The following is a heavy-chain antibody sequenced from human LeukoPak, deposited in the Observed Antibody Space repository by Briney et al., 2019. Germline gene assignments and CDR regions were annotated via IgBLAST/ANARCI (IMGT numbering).Heavy chain of an antibody. D-gene: IGHD6-19*01. V-gene: IGHV1-8*01. CDR3: AYSSGWMYYYFDY. CDR1: GYTFTSYD. Sequence: ASVKVSCKASGYTFTSYDINWVRQATGQGLEWMGWMNANSGNTGYAQKFQGRVTMTRNTSISTAYMELSSLRSDDTAVYYCAYSSGWMYYYFDYWGQGTLVTVSS. J-gene: IGHJ4*02. CDR2: MNANSGNT.